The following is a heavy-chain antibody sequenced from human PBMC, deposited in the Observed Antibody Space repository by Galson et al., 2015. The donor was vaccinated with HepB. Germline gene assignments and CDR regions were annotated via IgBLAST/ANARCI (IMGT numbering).Heavy chain of an antibody. CDR2: IGTAGDP. CDR3: ARGPGADRDWYFDL. V-gene: IGHV3-13*05. Sequence: SLRLSCAASGFTFSSYDMHWVRQATGKGLEWVSAIGTAGDPYYPGSVKGRFTISRENAKNSLYLQMNSLRAGDTAVYYCARGPGADRDWYFDLWGRGTLVTVSS. CDR1: GFTFSSYD. D-gene: IGHD3-10*01. J-gene: IGHJ2*01.